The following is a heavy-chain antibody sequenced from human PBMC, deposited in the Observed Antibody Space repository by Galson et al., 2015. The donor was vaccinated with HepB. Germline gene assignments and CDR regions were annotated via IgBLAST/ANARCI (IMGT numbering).Heavy chain of an antibody. CDR2: IIPIFGTA. Sequence: SVKVSCKASGGTFSSYAISWVRQAPGQGLEWMGGIIPIFGTANCAQKFQGRVTITADESTSTAYMELSSLRSEDTAVYYCARGKHGRGATGYYYYYMDVWGKGTTVTVSS. V-gene: IGHV1-69*13. J-gene: IGHJ6*03. D-gene: IGHD5-12*01. CDR1: GGTFSSYA. CDR3: ARGKHGRGATGYYYYYMDV.